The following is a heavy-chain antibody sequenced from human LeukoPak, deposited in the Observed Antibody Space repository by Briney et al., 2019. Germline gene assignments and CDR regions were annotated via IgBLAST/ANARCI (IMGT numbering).Heavy chain of an antibody. CDR3: ARDIVVVPAATQDDY. CDR2: INPNSGGT. D-gene: IGHD2-2*01. V-gene: IGHV1-2*02. Sequence: ASVKVSCKASGYTFTGYYMHWVRQAPGQGLEWMGWINPNSGGTNYAQKFQGRVTVTRDTSISTAYMELSRLRSDDTAVYYCARDIVVVPAATQDDYWGQGTLVTVSS. CDR1: GYTFTGYY. J-gene: IGHJ4*02.